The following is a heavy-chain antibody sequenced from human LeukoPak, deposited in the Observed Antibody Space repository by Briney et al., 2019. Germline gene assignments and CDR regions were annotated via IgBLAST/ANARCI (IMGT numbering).Heavy chain of an antibody. CDR2: ISAYNGNT. CDR3: ARDIDSGYDLGVDY. D-gene: IGHD5-12*01. Sequence: ASVKVSCKASGYTFTSYGISWVRQAPGQGLEWIGWISAYNGNTNYAQKLQGRVTMTTDTSTSTAYMELRSLRSDDTAVYYCARDIDSGYDLGVDYWGQGTLVTVSS. J-gene: IGHJ4*02. V-gene: IGHV1-18*01. CDR1: GYTFTSYG.